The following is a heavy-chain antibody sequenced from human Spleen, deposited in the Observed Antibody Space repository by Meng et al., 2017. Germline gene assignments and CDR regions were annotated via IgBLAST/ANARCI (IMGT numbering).Heavy chain of an antibody. J-gene: IGHJ4*02. CDR3: ARAYYDILTGYWAAGEGFDY. Sequence: ASVKVSCKASDYTFSSNGISWVRQAPGQGLEWMGWISTYNGNTNYAQRLQGRVTMTTDTSTSTAYMELRSLRSDDTAVYYCARAYYDILTGYWAAGEGFDYWGQGTLVTVSS. D-gene: IGHD3-9*01. V-gene: IGHV1-18*01. CDR2: ISTYNGNT. CDR1: DYTFSSNG.